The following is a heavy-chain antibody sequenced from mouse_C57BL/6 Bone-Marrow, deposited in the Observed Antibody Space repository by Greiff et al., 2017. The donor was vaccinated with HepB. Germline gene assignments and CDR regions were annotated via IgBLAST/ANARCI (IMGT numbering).Heavy chain of an antibody. Sequence: EVTLMESGGGLVKPGGSLKLSCAASGFTFSDYGIHWVRQAPEKGLEWVAYISSGSSTIYYADTVKGRFTISRDNAKNTLFLQMTSLRSEDTAMYYCARTTVVTYWYFDVWGTGTTVTVSS. CDR2: ISSGSSTI. V-gene: IGHV5-17*01. D-gene: IGHD1-1*01. CDR1: GFTFSDYG. CDR3: ARTTVVTYWYFDV. J-gene: IGHJ1*03.